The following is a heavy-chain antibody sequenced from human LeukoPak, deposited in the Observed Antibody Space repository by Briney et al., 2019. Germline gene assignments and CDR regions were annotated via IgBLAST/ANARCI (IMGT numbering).Heavy chain of an antibody. CDR3: VRQYSSDYHRWFEC. Sequence: GGALRLSRAPSRFIFHDFGMGGVRQVPAKGVQWVSGINWNGVSTAYADSVKGRFTISRDNANNPLYLHIHSLRDEDTAFYYCVRQYSSDYHRWFECSGRRALVTVSS. V-gene: IGHV3-20*04. J-gene: IGHJ4*02. CDR2: INWNGVST. D-gene: IGHD3-22*01. CDR1: RFIFHDFG.